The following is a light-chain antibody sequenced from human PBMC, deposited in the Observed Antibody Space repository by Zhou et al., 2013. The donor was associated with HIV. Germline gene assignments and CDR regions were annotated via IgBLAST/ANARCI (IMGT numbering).Light chain of an antibody. CDR2: KAS. V-gene: IGKV1-5*03. Sequence: DIQMTQSPSTLSASAGDRVTITCRASQNIFSWLAWYQQKPGKVPNLLIYKASSLESGVPSRFSGSGSGTEFTLTISSLQPDDFATYYCQQYNSYPWTFGQGTKVEIK. CDR3: QQYNSYPWT. J-gene: IGKJ1*01. CDR1: QNIFSW.